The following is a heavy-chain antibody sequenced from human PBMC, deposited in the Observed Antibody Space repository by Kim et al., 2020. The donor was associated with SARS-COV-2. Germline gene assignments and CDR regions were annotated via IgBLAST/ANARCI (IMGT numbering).Heavy chain of an antibody. V-gene: IGHV5-51*01. D-gene: IGHD3-10*01. J-gene: IGHJ5*02. Sequence: GESLKISCKVSGYSFTNYWIGWVRQMPGKGLEWMGIIYPGDSDTRYSPSFQGQVTISADKSISTAYLQWSSLKASDTAMYYCARQTPIPEVRGVTGWFDPWGQGTLVTVSS. CDR2: IYPGDSDT. CDR3: ARQTPIPEVRGVTGWFDP. CDR1: GYSFTNYW.